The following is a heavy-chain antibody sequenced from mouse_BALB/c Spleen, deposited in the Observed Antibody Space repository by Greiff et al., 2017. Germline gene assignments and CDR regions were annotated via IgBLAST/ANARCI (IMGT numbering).Heavy chain of an antibody. CDR2: IDPYNGGT. Sequence: VQLKESGPELVKPGASVKVSCKASGYAFTSYNMYWVKQSHGKSLEWIGYIDPYNGGTSYNQKFKGKATLTVDKSSSTAYMHLNSLTSEDSAVYYCASRGNSPAWFAYWGQGTLVTVSA. V-gene: IGHV1S135*01. J-gene: IGHJ3*01. D-gene: IGHD2-1*01. CDR1: GYAFTSYN. CDR3: ASRGNSPAWFAY.